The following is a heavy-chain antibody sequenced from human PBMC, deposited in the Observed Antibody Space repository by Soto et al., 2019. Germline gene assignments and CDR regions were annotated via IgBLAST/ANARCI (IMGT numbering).Heavy chain of an antibody. D-gene: IGHD5-12*01. CDR1: GGSISSSSYY. Sequence: PSETLSLTCTVSGGSISSSSYYRGWIRQPPGKGLEWIGSIYYSGSTYYNPSLKSRVTISVDTSKNQFSLKLSSVTAADTAMYYCARHEVATISYFDYWGQGTLVTVSS. CDR3: ARHEVATISYFDY. V-gene: IGHV4-39*01. J-gene: IGHJ4*02. CDR2: IYYSGST.